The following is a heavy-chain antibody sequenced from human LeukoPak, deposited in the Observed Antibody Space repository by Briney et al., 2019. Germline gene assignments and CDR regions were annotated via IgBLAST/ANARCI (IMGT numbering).Heavy chain of an antibody. Sequence: ASVKVSCKASGYTVTSYYMYWVRQAPGQGLEWMGVINPGGGSTSYAQKFQGRVTMTRDTSTRTVYMEVNSLRSEDTAVYYCARQGTYSSAIGMGYWGQGTLVTVSS. D-gene: IGHD6-19*01. CDR2: INPGGGST. CDR3: ARQGTYSSAIGMGY. CDR1: GYTVTSYY. J-gene: IGHJ4*02. V-gene: IGHV1-46*01.